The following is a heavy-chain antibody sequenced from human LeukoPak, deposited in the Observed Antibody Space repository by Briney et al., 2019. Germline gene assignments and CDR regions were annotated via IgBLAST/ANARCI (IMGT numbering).Heavy chain of an antibody. CDR2: INHSGST. Sequence: SETLSLTCAVYGGSFSGYYWSWIRQPPGKGLEWIGEINHSGSTNYNPSLKSRVTISVDTSKNQFSLKLSSVTAADTAVYYCARRARAQWLVRGPYLDYWGQGTLVTVSS. CDR3: ARRARAQWLVRGPYLDY. CDR1: GGSFSGYY. J-gene: IGHJ4*02. D-gene: IGHD6-19*01. V-gene: IGHV4-34*01.